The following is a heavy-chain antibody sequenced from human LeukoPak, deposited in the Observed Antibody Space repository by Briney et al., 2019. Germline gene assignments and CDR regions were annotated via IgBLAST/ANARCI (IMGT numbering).Heavy chain of an antibody. CDR2: IIPIFGIA. CDR3: ARDDKVATAINYYYYGMDV. J-gene: IGHJ6*02. Sequence: GASVKVSCKASGGTFSSYAISWVRQAPGQGLEWMGRIIPIFGIANYAQKLQGRVTITADKSTSTAYMELSSLRSEDTAVYYCARDDKVATAINYYYYGMDVWGQGTTVTVSS. V-gene: IGHV1-69*04. CDR1: GGTFSSYA. D-gene: IGHD2-21*02.